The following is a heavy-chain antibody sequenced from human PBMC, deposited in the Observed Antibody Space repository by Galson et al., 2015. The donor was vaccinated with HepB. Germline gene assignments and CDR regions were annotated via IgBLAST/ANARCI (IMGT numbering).Heavy chain of an antibody. D-gene: IGHD3-22*01. J-gene: IGHJ3*02. CDR1: GYTFTSYG. CDR3: ARVEDSSGYYYMGNDAFDI. Sequence: SVKVSCKASGYTFTSYGISWVRQAPGQGLEWMGWISAYNGNTNYAQKLQGRVTMTTDTSTSTAYMELRSLRSDDTAVYYCARVEDSSGYYYMGNDAFDIWGQGTMVTVSS. CDR2: ISAYNGNT. V-gene: IGHV1-18*04.